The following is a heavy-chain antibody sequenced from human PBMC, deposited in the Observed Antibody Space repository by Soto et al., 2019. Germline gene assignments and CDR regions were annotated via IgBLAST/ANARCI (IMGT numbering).Heavy chain of an antibody. CDR2: INPNSGGT. V-gene: IGHV1-2*02. Sequence: QMQLVQSGAEVKKPGASVKVSCKASGFTFSAYYIYWVRQAPGQGLEWIGWINPNSGGTNSAQKFKGRVTMTRDTSTSTVYMELSALISDDTAVYYCARSLLDEYSSSWRSAYYGMDVWGQGTTVTVSS. CDR3: ARSLLDEYSSSWRSAYYGMDV. J-gene: IGHJ6*02. D-gene: IGHD6-13*01. CDR1: GFTFSAYY.